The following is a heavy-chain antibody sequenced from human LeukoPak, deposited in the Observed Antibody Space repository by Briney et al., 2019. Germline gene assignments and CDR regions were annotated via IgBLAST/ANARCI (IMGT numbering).Heavy chain of an antibody. CDR1: GIALSPYW. J-gene: IGHJ3*01. V-gene: IGHV3-74*01. Sequence: PGGSLRLSCAASGIALSPYWWHGVRQAPGKGRVWVSRICREGSDTIYADSVRGGFTISGEKAKNTRYLEMDSLRVEDTAVYFCARGGWDHAFDVWGQGTMVTVSS. CDR2: ICREGSDT. D-gene: IGHD1-26*01. CDR3: ARGGWDHAFDV.